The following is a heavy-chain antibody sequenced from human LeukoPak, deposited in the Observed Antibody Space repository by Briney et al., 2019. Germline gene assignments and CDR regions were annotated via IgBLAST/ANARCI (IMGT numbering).Heavy chain of an antibody. CDR1: GCALSTSGVG. V-gene: IGHV2-5*02. J-gene: IGHJ4*02. CDR3: AHRYSYGNYFDY. CDR2: IYWDDDK. D-gene: IGHD5-18*01. Sequence: KESGPTLVKPTQTLTLTCAFSGCALSTSGVGVGWIRQPPGKALEWLALIYWDDDKRYSPSLKSRLTITKDTSKNKVVLTMTNMDPVDTATYYCAHRYSYGNYFDYWGQGTLVTVSS.